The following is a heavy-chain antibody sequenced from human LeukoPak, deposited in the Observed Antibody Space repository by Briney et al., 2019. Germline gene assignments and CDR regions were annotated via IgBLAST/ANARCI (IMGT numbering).Heavy chain of an antibody. D-gene: IGHD3-10*01. CDR1: GFTVSTNY. J-gene: IGHJ5*02. CDR3: AKYGSGSYYIANWFDP. V-gene: IGHV3-66*01. CDR2: IYSGGGT. Sequence: PGGSLRLSCAASGFTVSTNYMSWVRPAPGKGLEWVSLIYSGGGTYYADSVKGRFTISRDNSRNTLSLQMNGLRVDDTAVYYCAKYGSGSYYIANWFDPWGQGTLVTVSS.